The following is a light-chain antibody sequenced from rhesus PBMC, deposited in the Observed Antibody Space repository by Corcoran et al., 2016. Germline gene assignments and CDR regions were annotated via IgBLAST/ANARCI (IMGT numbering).Light chain of an antibody. CDR1: QSISSW. V-gene: IGKV1-22*01. J-gene: IGKJ3*01. CDR2: KAS. CDR3: LRYSSPPPT. Sequence: DIQMTQSPSSLSASVGDTVTITCRASQSISSWLDWYQQRPGKAPKFLIYKASSLKSGVPSRFSGSGSGTDFTLTLSSLPPEDFATYYFLRYSSPPPTFSPGTKLDIK.